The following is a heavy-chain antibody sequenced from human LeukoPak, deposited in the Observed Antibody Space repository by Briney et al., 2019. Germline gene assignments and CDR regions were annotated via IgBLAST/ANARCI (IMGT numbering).Heavy chain of an antibody. D-gene: IGHD5-18*01. CDR3: ARSAMGGWFDP. CDR2: IYYSGST. V-gene: IGHV4-39*01. J-gene: IGHJ5*02. Sequence: SETLFLTCTVSGGSISSSSYYWGWIRQPPGKGLEWIGSIYYSGSTYYNPSLKSRVTISVDTSKNQFSLKLSSVTAADTAVYYCARSAMGGWFDPWGQGTLVTVSS. CDR1: GGSISSSSYY.